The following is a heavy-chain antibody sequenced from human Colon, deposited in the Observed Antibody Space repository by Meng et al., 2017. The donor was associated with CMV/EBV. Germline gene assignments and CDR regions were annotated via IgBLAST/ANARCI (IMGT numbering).Heavy chain of an antibody. CDR3: VKDQCQG. V-gene: IGHV3-30*02. CDR1: GFTFSDYG. J-gene: IGHJ4*02. Sequence: VQLVGSGGGVVPTGGSLRLSCAASGFTFSDYGMHWLRQAPGKGLEWVAFVLYDGSRKYYGDSVKGRFSISRDNSKNTLYLQMNSLRADDTAVYYCVKDQCQGWGQGTLVTVSS. CDR2: VLYDGSRK. D-gene: IGHD5/OR15-5a*01.